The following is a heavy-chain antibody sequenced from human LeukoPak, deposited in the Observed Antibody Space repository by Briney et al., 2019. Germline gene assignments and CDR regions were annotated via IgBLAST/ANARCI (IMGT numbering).Heavy chain of an antibody. V-gene: IGHV3-33*01. D-gene: IGHD3-3*01. J-gene: IGHJ4*01. CDR2: IWYDGSNK. CDR1: GFTFSSYG. Sequence: GGSLRLSCAASGFTFSSYGMHWVRQAPGKGLEWVAVIWYDGSNKYYADSVKGRFTISRDNSKNTLDLQMNSLRAEDTAVYYCARDRSYGFWSGYSTPDYWGQGTLVTVSS. CDR3: ARDRSYGFWSGYSTPDY.